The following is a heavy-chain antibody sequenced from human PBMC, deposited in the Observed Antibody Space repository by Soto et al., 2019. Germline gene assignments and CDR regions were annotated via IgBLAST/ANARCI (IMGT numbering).Heavy chain of an antibody. CDR1: GYSFTSYW. J-gene: IGHJ6*02. CDR3: ARLVDWNKPGADMDV. V-gene: IGHV5-51*01. CDR2: IYPGDSDT. Sequence: PGESLKISCKGSGYSFTSYWIGWVRQMPGKGLEWMGIIYPGDSDTRYSPSFQGQVTISADKSISTAYLQWSSLKASDTAMYYCARLVDWNKPGADMDVWGQGTTVTVSS. D-gene: IGHD1-1*01.